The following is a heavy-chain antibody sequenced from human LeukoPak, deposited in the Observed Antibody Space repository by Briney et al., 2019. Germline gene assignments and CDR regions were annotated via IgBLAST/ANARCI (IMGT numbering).Heavy chain of an antibody. V-gene: IGHV4-59*01. CDR1: GGSISSYY. D-gene: IGHD2-8*01. CDR3: ARGCRSGWFDP. CDR2: LYYSGST. Sequence: PSETLSLTCTVSGGSISSYYWSWLRQPPGKGLEWVGYLYYSGSTNYKPSLKRRVNISVETSKNQFSLKLSSVTAADTAVYYCARGCRSGWFDPCGQGTLVTVSS. J-gene: IGHJ5*02.